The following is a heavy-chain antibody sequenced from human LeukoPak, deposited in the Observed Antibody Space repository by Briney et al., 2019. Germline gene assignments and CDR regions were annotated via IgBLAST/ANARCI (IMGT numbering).Heavy chain of an antibody. CDR2: ISTNGGST. V-gene: IGHV3-64*02. J-gene: IGHJ4*02. Sequence: GGSLRLSCAASGFTFSSYAMHWVRQAPGKGLEYVSGISTNGGSTYYADSVKGRFTISRDNSKNTLFLQMGSLRAEDMAVYYCARGYCSIWRLFDYWGRGTLVSVSS. CDR1: GFTFSSYA. D-gene: IGHD6-13*01. CDR3: ARGYCSIWRLFDY.